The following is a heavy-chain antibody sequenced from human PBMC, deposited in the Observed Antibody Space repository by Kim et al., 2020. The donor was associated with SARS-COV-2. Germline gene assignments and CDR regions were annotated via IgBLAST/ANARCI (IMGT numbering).Heavy chain of an antibody. CDR3: ARDWQDYGDYGGLDY. J-gene: IGHJ4*02. D-gene: IGHD4-17*01. CDR1: GFTFSSYW. Sequence: GGSLRLSCAASGFTFSSYWMHWVRQAPGKGLVWVSRINSDGSSTSYADSVKGRFTISRDNAKNTLYLQMNSLRAEDTAVYYCARDWQDYGDYGGLDYWGQGTLVTVSS. CDR2: INSDGSST. V-gene: IGHV3-74*01.